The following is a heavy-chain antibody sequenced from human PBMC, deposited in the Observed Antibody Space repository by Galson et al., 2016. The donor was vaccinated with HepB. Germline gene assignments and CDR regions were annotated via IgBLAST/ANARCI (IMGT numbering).Heavy chain of an antibody. V-gene: IGHV3-48*01. CDR3: AQEVGWLRFAFGS. CDR1: GFALSSFT. CDR2: ISSSRNTI. Sequence: SLRLSCAASGFALSSFTMNWVRQTPGKGLEWISYISSSRNTIDYADSVKGRFTISREDAKNSLYLQMNNLSVGDTAIYHCAQEVGWLRFAFGSWGQGTLVTVSS. J-gene: IGHJ5*01. D-gene: IGHD5-12*01.